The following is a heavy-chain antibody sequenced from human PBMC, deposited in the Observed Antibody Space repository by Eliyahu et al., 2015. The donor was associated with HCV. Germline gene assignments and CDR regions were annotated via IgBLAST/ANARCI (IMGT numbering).Heavy chain of an antibody. CDR1: GFXFXXYA. D-gene: IGHD3-10*01. Sequence: EVQLVESGGGVVQPGGSLRLSCAASGFXFXXYAMHWVRQAPGKGLEWVSLISGDGGSTYYADSVKGRFTISRDNSKNSLYLQMNSLRTEDTALYYCAKLGPPWEPLYGSGPYDAFDIWGQGTMVTVSS. CDR2: ISGDGGST. CDR3: AKLGPPWEPLYGSGPYDAFDI. J-gene: IGHJ3*02. V-gene: IGHV3-43*02.